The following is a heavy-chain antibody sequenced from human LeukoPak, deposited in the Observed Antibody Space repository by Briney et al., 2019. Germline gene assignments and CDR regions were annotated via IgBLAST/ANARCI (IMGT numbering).Heavy chain of an antibody. D-gene: IGHD3-9*01. CDR2: LSSGSDYI. J-gene: IGHJ6*02. CDR1: GFNFRTYI. Sequence: GGSLRLSCAASGFNFRTYIMNWVRQTPGTGLEWVSSLSSGSDYIYYADSVKGRFTISRDNAKSSLYLQMNSLRADDTAVYYCVRDAGTWRDILTSHHYGLDLWGQGTTVTVSS. CDR3: VRDAGTWRDILTSHHYGLDL. V-gene: IGHV3-21*01.